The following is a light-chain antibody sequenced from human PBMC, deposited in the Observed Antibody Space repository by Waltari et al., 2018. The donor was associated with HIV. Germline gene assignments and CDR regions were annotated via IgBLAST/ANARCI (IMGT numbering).Light chain of an antibody. J-gene: IGKJ5*01. CDR3: QQYNRWPLT. CDR2: GAF. CDR1: QNIGIN. Sequence: EIVMTQSPATLSVSPGERVSLSCRASQNIGINLAWFQQKPGQAPRVLVYGAFSRATGIPARFRGRGSGTEFTLTIARLQSEDSTVYFCQQYNRWPLTFGQGTRLEIK. V-gene: IGKV3-15*01.